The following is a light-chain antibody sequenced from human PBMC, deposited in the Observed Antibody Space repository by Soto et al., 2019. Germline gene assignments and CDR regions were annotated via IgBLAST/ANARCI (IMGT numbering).Light chain of an antibody. J-gene: IGKJ1*01. Sequence: EIVLTQSPGTLSLSPGEGATLSCKASQSVSSSYLAWYQQKPGQAPRLLIYGASGRATGIPDRFSGSGSGTDFPLTISRLEPEDFAVYYCQQYGSSPKTFGQGTKVDIK. CDR3: QQYGSSPKT. CDR1: QSVSSSY. CDR2: GAS. V-gene: IGKV3-20*01.